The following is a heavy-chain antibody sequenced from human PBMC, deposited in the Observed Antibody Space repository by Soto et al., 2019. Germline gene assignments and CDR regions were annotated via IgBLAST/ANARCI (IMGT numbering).Heavy chain of an antibody. Sequence: PGGSLRLSCAASGFTFSDYYMSWIRQAPGKGLEWVSYISSSSSYTNYADSVKGRFTISRDNAKNSLYLQMNSLRAEDTAVYYCARDRKRVDFWSGYYVAFDIWGQGTMVTVSS. D-gene: IGHD3-3*01. V-gene: IGHV3-11*06. CDR2: ISSSSSYT. CDR3: ARDRKRVDFWSGYYVAFDI. CDR1: GFTFSDYY. J-gene: IGHJ3*02.